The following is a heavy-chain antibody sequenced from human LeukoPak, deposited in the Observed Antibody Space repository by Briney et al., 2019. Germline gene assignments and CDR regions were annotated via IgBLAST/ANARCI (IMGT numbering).Heavy chain of an antibody. CDR1: GFTFGTYI. J-gene: IGHJ6*02. D-gene: IGHD3-10*01. CDR3: ARGGYGWDV. CDR2: ISSDSATI. Sequence: GGSLRLSCAASGFTFGTYIMNWVRQAPGKGLEWVSCISSDSATIYYADSVKGRFSISRDNAKNSLDLQMNSLRDEDTAVYYCARGGYGWDVWGQGTTVTVSS. V-gene: IGHV3-48*02.